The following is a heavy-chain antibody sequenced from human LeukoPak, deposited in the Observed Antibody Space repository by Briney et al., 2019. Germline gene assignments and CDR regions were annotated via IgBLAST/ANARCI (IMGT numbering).Heavy chain of an antibody. CDR1: GFTVSSNY. Sequence: PGGSLRLSCAASGFTVSSNYMSWVRQAPGKGLEWVSVIYSGGSTYYADSVKGRFTISRDNSKNTLYLQMNGLRAEDTAVYYCARAPSYYFDYWGQGTLVTVSS. J-gene: IGHJ4*02. CDR3: ARAPSYYFDY. CDR2: IYSGGST. V-gene: IGHV3-53*01.